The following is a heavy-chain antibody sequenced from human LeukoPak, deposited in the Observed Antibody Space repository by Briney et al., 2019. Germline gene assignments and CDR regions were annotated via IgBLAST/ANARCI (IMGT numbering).Heavy chain of an antibody. Sequence: GASVKVSCKASGYTFTSYYMHWVRQAPGQGLEWMGVINPSGGTTSYAQKFQGRVTVTRDTSASTVYMQLSSLRSEDTAVYYCARYDSGSTAYWGQGTLVSVSS. CDR1: GYTFTSYY. CDR3: ARYDSGSTAY. CDR2: INPSGGTT. V-gene: IGHV1-46*01. J-gene: IGHJ4*02. D-gene: IGHD3-22*01.